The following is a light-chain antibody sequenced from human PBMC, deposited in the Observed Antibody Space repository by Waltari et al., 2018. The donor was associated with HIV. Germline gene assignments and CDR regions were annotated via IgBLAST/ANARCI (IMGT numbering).Light chain of an antibody. J-gene: IGLJ1*01. CDR3: SSYTSSSTLYV. Sequence: QSALTQPASVSGSPGQSITISCTGTSSDVGGYNYVSWYQQHPGKAPKLMIYEVSNRPSGVSNRFAGSKSGNPSSLPISGLQAEDEADYYCSSYTSSSTLYVFGTGTKVTVL. CDR1: SSDVGGYNY. CDR2: EVS. V-gene: IGLV2-14*01.